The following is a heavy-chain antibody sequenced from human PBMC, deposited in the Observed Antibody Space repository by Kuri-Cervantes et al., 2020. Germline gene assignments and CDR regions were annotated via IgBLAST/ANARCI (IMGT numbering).Heavy chain of an antibody. D-gene: IGHD1-14*01. Sequence: ASVKVSCKASGGTFSSYAINWVRQATGQGLEWIGWMNPNSGNTGYAQKFQGRVTMTRNTSISTAYMELSSLRSEDTAVYYCARGHNGPFDYWGQGTLVTVSS. CDR3: ARGHNGPFDY. CDR2: MNPNSGNT. J-gene: IGHJ4*02. V-gene: IGHV1-8*02. CDR1: GGTFSSYA.